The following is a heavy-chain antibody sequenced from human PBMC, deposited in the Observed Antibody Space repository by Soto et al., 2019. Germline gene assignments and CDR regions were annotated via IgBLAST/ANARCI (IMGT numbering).Heavy chain of an antibody. CDR2: INSDGGGT. D-gene: IGHD3-22*01. CDR1: GFTFSSYW. Sequence: GGSLRLSCAASGFTFSSYWMHWVRQVPGKGLVWVSRINSDGGGTNYADSVKGRSTISRDNAKNTLYLQMDSLRAEDTAVYYCAKGAYEFDYWGQGTLVTVS. V-gene: IGHV3-74*01. J-gene: IGHJ4*02. CDR3: AKGAYEFDY.